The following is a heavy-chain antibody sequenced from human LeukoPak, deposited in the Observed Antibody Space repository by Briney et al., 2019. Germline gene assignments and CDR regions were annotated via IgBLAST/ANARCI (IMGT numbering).Heavy chain of an antibody. V-gene: IGHV3-20*04. D-gene: IGHD6-13*01. J-gene: IGHJ4*02. CDR3: ARDLAADRRGYFDR. Sequence: GGSLRLSCTASGFTFDNYAMNWVRQAPGKGLEWVAGIFRNGGKITYAGSVKGRFTISRDNARNSLYLQMSSLRAEDTALYYCARDLAADRRGYFDRWGQGTLVTVSS. CDR2: IFRNGGKI. CDR1: GFTFDNYA.